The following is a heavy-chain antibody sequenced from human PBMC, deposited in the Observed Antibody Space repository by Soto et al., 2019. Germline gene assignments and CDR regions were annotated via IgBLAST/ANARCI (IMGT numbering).Heavy chain of an antibody. D-gene: IGHD3-10*01. CDR2: IHNSGST. Sequence: SETLSLTCTVSGGSMNSHDYYWSWIRQPPGKGLEWIGYIHNSGSTYYNPSLKSRLTISSDTSKNQFSLRLNSVTAADTALYYCARGEVRGPFDSWGQRTMVTVSS. V-gene: IGHV4-30-4*01. CDR1: GGSMNSHDYY. J-gene: IGHJ3*02. CDR3: ARGEVRGPFDS.